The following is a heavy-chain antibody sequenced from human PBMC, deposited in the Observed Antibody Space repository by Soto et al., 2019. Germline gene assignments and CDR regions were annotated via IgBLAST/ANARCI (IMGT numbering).Heavy chain of an antibody. CDR2: ISNSGST. V-gene: IGHV4-31*03. CDR3: ARSSQSWFFDL. CDR1: GGSISSGGYY. D-gene: IGHD4-4*01. J-gene: IGHJ2*01. Sequence: QVQLQESGPGLVKPSQTPSLTCTVSGGSISSGGYYWSWIRQLPGKGLEWIGYISNSGSTYYNPSLKSRVTISVDPSKNHFSLKLSSVTAADTAVYNCARSSQSWFFDLWGRGILVTVSS.